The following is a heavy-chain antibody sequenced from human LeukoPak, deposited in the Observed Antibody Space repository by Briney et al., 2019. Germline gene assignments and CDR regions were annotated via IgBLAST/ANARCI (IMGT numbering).Heavy chain of an antibody. CDR3: ARSDYDILTGYSTSANFDY. V-gene: IGHV3-48*03. J-gene: IGHJ4*02. D-gene: IGHD3-9*01. Sequence: GGSLRLSCAASGFTFSSYEMNWVRQAPGKGLEWVSYISSSGSTIYYADSVKGRFTISRDNAKNSLYLQMNSLRAEDTAVYYCARSDYDILTGYSTSANFDYWGQGTLVTVSS. CDR2: ISSSGSTI. CDR1: GFTFSSYE.